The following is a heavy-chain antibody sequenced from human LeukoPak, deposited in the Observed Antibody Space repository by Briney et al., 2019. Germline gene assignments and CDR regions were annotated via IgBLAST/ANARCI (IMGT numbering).Heavy chain of an antibody. CDR3: ARGNIGHDY. V-gene: IGHV4-34*01. Sequence: SETLSLTCAVYGGSFSGYYWSLIRQPPGKGLEWIGEINHSGSTNYNPSLKSRVTISVDTSKNQFSLKLSSVTAADTAVYYCARGNIGHDYWGQGTLVTVSS. D-gene: IGHD5-12*01. J-gene: IGHJ4*02. CDR2: INHSGST. CDR1: GGSFSGYY.